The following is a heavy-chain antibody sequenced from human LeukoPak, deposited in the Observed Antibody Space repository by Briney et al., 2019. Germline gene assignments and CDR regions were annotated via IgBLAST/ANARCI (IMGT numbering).Heavy chain of an antibody. CDR2: ISSSGSTI. CDR1: GFSLSDYY. Sequence: PGGSLRLSYAASGFSLSDYYMSWIRQAPGKGLEWVSYISSSGSTIYYADSVKGRFTISRDNAKNSLYLQMNSLRAEDTAVYYCARPYYGRTYYYGLDVWGQGTTVTVSS. CDR3: ARPYYGRTYYYGLDV. V-gene: IGHV3-11*01. J-gene: IGHJ6*02. D-gene: IGHD3-10*02.